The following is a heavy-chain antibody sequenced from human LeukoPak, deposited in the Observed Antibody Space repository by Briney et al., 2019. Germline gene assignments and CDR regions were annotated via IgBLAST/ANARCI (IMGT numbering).Heavy chain of an antibody. CDR2: IRSRVDGGTL. CDR3: TTEGVFSASIRV. V-gene: IGHV3-15*01. CDR1: GITFSDAW. J-gene: IGHJ6*02. D-gene: IGHD2-2*02. Sequence: PGGSLRLSCTASGITFSDAWMSWVRQAPGKGLEWVGRIRSRVDGGTLDYAAPVKGRVTISRDESENTLYLQMNSLKTEDTAVYYCTTEGVFSASIRVWGQGTTVTVSS.